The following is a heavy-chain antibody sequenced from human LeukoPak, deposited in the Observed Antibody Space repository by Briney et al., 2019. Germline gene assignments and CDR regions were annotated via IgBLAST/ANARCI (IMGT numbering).Heavy chain of an antibody. D-gene: IGHD3-9*01. CDR1: GGSFSGYY. Sequence: SETLSLTCAVYGGSFSGYYWSWIRQPPGKGLEWIGEINHSGNTNYNPSLKSRVTISVDTSKNQFSLKLSSVTAADTAVYYCAKRSGILTGYFRGSFDYWGQGTLVTVSS. CDR3: AKRSGILTGYFRGSFDY. V-gene: IGHV4-34*01. CDR2: INHSGNT. J-gene: IGHJ4*02.